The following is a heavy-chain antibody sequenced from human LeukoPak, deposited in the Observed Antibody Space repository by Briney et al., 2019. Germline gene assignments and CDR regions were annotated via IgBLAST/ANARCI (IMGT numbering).Heavy chain of an antibody. J-gene: IGHJ5*02. CDR1: GYSFTGYY. D-gene: IGHD3-10*01. V-gene: IGHV1-2*06. CDR2: IIPNSGGT. Sequence: ASVKVSCKASGYSFTGYYMHWVRQAPGQGLEWMGRIIPNSGGTNSAQKFQGRVTMTTDTSITTAYMELSRLRSDDTAVYYCARGTEELLWFGELSVGDWFDPWGQGTLVTVSS. CDR3: ARGTEELLWFGELSVGDWFDP.